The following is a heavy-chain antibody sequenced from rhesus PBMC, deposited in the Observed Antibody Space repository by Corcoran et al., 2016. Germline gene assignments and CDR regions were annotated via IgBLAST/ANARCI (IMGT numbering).Heavy chain of an antibody. CDR1: GGSIRSSY. D-gene: IGHD6-31*01. CDR2: IDSSRST. Sequence: QVQLQESGPGLVKPSEPLSLTCAVSGGSIRSSYWIWIRPPPGTGLEWIGRIDSSRSTYYNPALKSRVTLSVATSKNQFSLKLSSVTAADTAVYYCASRGGSGWYGGRYFDYWGQGVLVTVSS. V-gene: IGHV4S11*01. J-gene: IGHJ4*01. CDR3: ASRGGSGWYGGRYFDY.